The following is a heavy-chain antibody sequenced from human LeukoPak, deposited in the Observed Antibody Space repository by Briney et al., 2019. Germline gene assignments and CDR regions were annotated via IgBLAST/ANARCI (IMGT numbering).Heavy chain of an antibody. CDR3: ARSLITMIDLDY. V-gene: IGHV3-23*01. CDR1: GFTFSNHG. Sequence: GGSLRLSCAASGFTFSNHGMSWVRQAPGKGLEWVSTITASGDNTYYADSARGRFTISRDNSKNTLYLQMNSLRAEDTAVYYCARSLITMIDLDYWGQGTLVTVSS. D-gene: IGHD3-22*01. J-gene: IGHJ4*02. CDR2: ITASGDNT.